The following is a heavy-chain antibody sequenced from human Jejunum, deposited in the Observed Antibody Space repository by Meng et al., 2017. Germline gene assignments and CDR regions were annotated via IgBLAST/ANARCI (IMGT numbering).Heavy chain of an antibody. J-gene: IGHJ4*02. CDR3: ARDAANIGAYYGPFDS. CDR1: GGSISRYY. Sequence: QADRKASGPGLGKPSGTLSVTCTVSGGSISRYYWTWIRQPAGKGLEWIGRIYTSGSTNYNASLESRLTISLDTSKNQISLILTSVTAADAGVYYCARDAANIGAYYGPFDSWGQGTLVTVSS. CDR2: IYTSGST. D-gene: IGHD1-26*01. V-gene: IGHV4-4*07.